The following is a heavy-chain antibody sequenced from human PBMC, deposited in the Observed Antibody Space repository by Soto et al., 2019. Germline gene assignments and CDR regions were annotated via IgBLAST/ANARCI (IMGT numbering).Heavy chain of an antibody. D-gene: IGHD3-3*01. V-gene: IGHV4-30-4*08. CDR3: ARDRAYYDFWSGPWNNWFDP. CDR1: GGSISSGGYY. CDR2: IYYSGST. J-gene: IGHJ5*02. Sequence: NPSETLSLTCTVSGGSISSGGYYWSWIRQHPGKGLEWIGYIYYSGSTYYNPSLKSRVTISVDTSKNQFSLKLSSVTAADTAVYYCARDRAYYDFWSGPWNNWFDPWGQGTLVTVSS.